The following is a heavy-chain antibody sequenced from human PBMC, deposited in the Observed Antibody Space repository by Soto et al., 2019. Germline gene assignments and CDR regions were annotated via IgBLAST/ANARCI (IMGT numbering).Heavy chain of an antibody. Sequence: GGSLRLSCAASGFTFRSYGMHWVRQAPGKGLEWLAVISNDGTNKYLADSVKGRLTLSRDNSRNTLSLEINNLRLEDTAVYYCGKDTLDCSGGDCPLYYYYGMDVWGQGTTVTVSS. J-gene: IGHJ6*02. CDR1: GFTFRSYG. V-gene: IGHV3-30*18. CDR2: ISNDGTNK. CDR3: GKDTLDCSGGDCPLYYYYGMDV. D-gene: IGHD2-15*01.